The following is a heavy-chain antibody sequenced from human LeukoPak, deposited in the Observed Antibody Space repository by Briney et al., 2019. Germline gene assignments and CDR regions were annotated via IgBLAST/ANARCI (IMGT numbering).Heavy chain of an antibody. V-gene: IGHV3-21*01. CDR3: ARTYYYGSRSYYR. CDR1: GFTVITND. J-gene: IGHJ4*02. Sequence: GGSLRLSCAASGFTVITNDMTWVRQAPGKGLEWVSSISSSSSYIYYADSVKGRFTISRDNAKNSLYLQMNSLRAEDTAVYYCARTYYYGSRSYYRWGQGTLVTVSS. D-gene: IGHD3-10*01. CDR2: ISSSSSYI.